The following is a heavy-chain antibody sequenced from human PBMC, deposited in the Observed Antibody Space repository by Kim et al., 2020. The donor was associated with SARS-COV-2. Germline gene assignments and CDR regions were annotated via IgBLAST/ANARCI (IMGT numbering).Heavy chain of an antibody. CDR1: GYTFTSYA. J-gene: IGHJ4*02. D-gene: IGHD6-13*01. CDR3: ARDLHSSSWYAGGGVYYFDY. CDR2: INTNTGNP. Sequence: ASVKVSCKASGYTFTSYAMNWVRQAPGQGLEWMGWINTNTGNPTYAQGFTGRFVFSLDTSVSTAYLQISSLKAEDTAVYYCARDLHSSSWYAGGGVYYFDYWGQGTLVTVSS. V-gene: IGHV7-4-1*02.